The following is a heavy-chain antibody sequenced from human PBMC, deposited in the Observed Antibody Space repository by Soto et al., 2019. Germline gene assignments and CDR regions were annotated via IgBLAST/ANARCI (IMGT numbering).Heavy chain of an antibody. Sequence: EVQLVESGGGLAQPGGSLRLSCAASGFSLNGYAMNWVRQAPGRGLEWVSYISSSSGAIDYADSVKGRFTVSRDNAKNLLYLQMNSLRAEDTALHYCARDPSVGSTFYYYMDVWGEGTPVTVSS. CDR3: ARDPSVGSTFYYYMDV. J-gene: IGHJ6*03. CDR1: GFSLNGYA. V-gene: IGHV3-48*01. CDR2: ISSSSGAI. D-gene: IGHD6-13*01.